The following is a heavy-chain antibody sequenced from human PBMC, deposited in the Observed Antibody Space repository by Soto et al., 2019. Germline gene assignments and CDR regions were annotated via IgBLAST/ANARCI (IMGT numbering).Heavy chain of an antibody. CDR1: GFTFSNYA. CDR2: ISHSGGTT. V-gene: IGHV3-23*01. Sequence: EVQLLESGGGLVQPGGSLRLSCATSGFTFSNYAMSWVRQAPGKGLEWVSAISHSGGTTYYADSVKGRFTISRDNSKNTLYLKMNSLRAEDTAVYYCAKAVGRMYFDCWGQGTLVTVSS. CDR3: AKAVGRMYFDC. J-gene: IGHJ4*02. D-gene: IGHD1-26*01.